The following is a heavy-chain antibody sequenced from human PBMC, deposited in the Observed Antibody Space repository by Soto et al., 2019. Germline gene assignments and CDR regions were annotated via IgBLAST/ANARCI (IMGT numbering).Heavy chain of an antibody. V-gene: IGHV1-69*08. CDR3: AREGGGEPRPFDY. J-gene: IGHJ4*02. D-gene: IGHD2-21*01. CDR1: GGTFSSYT. CDR2: IIPILGIA. Sequence: QVQLVQSGAEVKKPGSSVNVSCKASGGTFSSYTISWVRQAPGQGLEWMGRIIPILGIANYAQKFQSRVTITADKSTSTAYMELSSLRSEDTAVYYCAREGGGEPRPFDYWGQGTLVTVSS.